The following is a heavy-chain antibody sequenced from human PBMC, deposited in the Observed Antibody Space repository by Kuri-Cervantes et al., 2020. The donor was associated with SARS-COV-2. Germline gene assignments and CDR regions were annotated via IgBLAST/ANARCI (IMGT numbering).Heavy chain of an antibody. CDR1: GFTFSSYA. D-gene: IGHD3-3*01. CDR2: ISYDGSNK. Sequence: GGSLRLSCAASGFTFSSYAMHWVRQAPGKGLEWVAVISYDGSNKYYADSVKGRFTISRDNSKNTLYLQMNSLRAEDTAVYYCARGGYDFWSGYYTGDYWGQRTLVTVSS. J-gene: IGHJ4*02. V-gene: IGHV3-30-3*01. CDR3: ARGGYDFWSGYYTGDY.